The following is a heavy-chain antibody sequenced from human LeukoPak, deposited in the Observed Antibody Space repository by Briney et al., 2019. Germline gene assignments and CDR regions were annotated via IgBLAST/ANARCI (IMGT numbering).Heavy chain of an antibody. CDR2: INQDGSEK. CDR3: ARAFYSYFDY. D-gene: IGHD2/OR15-2a*01. J-gene: IGHJ4*02. V-gene: IGHV3-7*03. Sequence: PGGSLRLSCAASGLNFRSSWMSWIRQAPGKGLERVANINQDGSEKYYVDSVKGRFTISRDNAKNSLYLQMNSLRDEDTAVYYCARAFYSYFDYWGQGTLVVVST. CDR1: GLNFRSSW.